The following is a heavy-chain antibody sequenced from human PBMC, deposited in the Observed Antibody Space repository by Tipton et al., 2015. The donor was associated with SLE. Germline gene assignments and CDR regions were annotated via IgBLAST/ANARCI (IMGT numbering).Heavy chain of an antibody. Sequence: TLSLTCAVSGYSISSGYFWAWIRQPPGKGLEWIGSIYHSGSTYYNPSLNSRLTISVDTSKNQFSLRLSSVTAADTAVFYCARGSGGYSYGGVYYYSMDVWGKGTTVTVSS. J-gene: IGHJ6*03. CDR3: ARGSGGYSYGGVYYYSMDV. CDR1: GYSISSGYF. CDR2: IYHSGST. V-gene: IGHV4-38-2*01. D-gene: IGHD5-18*01.